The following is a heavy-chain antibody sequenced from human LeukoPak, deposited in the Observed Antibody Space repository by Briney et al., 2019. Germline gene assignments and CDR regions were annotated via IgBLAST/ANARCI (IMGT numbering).Heavy chain of an antibody. V-gene: IGHV3-33*01. CDR2: IWYDGSNK. CDR3: ARDGFTMIVVGWYFDL. CDR1: GFTFSSYG. J-gene: IGHJ2*01. D-gene: IGHD3-22*01. Sequence: GGSLRLSCAASGFTFSSYGMHWVRQAPGKGLEWVAVIWYDGSNKDYADSVKGRFTISRDNSKNTLYLQMNSLRAEDTAVYYRARDGFTMIVVGWYFDLWGRGTLVTVSS.